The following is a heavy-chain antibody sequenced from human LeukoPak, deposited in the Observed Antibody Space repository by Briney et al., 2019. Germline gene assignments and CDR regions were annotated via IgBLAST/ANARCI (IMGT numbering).Heavy chain of an antibody. CDR2: ISGTGGST. J-gene: IGHJ4*02. Sequence: GGSLRLSCAASRSTFRSHAMSWVRQAPGKGLEWVSTISGTGGSTYYADSVKGRFTISRDTSKNTVYLQMNSLRAEDTAVYYCAKDQVKIWFGEFIVWGQGTLVTVSS. CDR3: AKDQVKIWFGEFIV. D-gene: IGHD3-10*01. V-gene: IGHV3-23*01. CDR1: RSTFRSHA.